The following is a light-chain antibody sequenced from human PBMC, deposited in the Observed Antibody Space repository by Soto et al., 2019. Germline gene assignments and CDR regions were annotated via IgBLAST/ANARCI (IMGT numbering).Light chain of an antibody. CDR2: AAS. J-gene: IGKJ1*01. V-gene: IGKV1-39*01. CDR3: QQSYRFPKT. Sequence: DVQITQSPSSLSASVGDSLTLTCRASQTVTSYLNWYQQKPGKAPKLLIYAASTLHSGVPSRFSGSGSGTEFTLTIISLQPEDFATYYCQQSYRFPKTFGRGTKVDMK. CDR1: QTVTSY.